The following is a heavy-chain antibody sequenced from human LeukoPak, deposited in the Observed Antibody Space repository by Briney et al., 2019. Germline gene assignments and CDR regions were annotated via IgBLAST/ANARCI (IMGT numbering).Heavy chain of an antibody. CDR3: ARDAFRLLVRGVITAFDY. CDR1: GFTFSSYS. V-gene: IGHV3-21*01. Sequence: PGGSLRLSCAASGFTFSSYSMNWVRQAPGKGLEWVSSISSSSSYIYYADSVKGRFTISRDNAKNSLYLQMNSLRAEDTAVYYCARDAFRLLVRGVITAFDYWGQGTLVTVSS. CDR2: ISSSSSYI. D-gene: IGHD3-10*01. J-gene: IGHJ4*02.